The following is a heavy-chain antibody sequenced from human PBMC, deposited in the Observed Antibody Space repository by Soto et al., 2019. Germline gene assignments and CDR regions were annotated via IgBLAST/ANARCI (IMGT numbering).Heavy chain of an antibody. CDR2: IKSKNDGAAT. D-gene: IGHD3-22*01. J-gene: IGHJ4*02. CDR1: GFSFSSAW. CDR3: ATEFYNNGYNF. V-gene: IGHV3-15*01. Sequence: PGGSLRLSCAASGFSFSSAWMTWVRQAPGKGLEWVGHIKSKNDGAATDYAAPVKGRFTISRDDSKNTLYLQMDSLKTEDTAVYYCATEFYNNGYNFWGRGTLVTVSS.